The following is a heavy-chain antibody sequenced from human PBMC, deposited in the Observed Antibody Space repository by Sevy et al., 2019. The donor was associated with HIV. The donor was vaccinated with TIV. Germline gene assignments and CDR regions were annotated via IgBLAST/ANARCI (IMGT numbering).Heavy chain of an antibody. CDR1: GFTFSDYS. Sequence: GGSLRLSCAASGFTFSDYSMHWVRQAPGKGLEWVAVISYDGRNNKYNVDSVKGRFTISRDNSKNTLFLQINSLRAEDSAIYYCARDRGEILRSAFDYWGQGTLVTVSS. V-gene: IGHV3-30*14. D-gene: IGHD3-16*01. CDR2: ISYDGRNNK. CDR3: ARDRGEILRSAFDY. J-gene: IGHJ4*02.